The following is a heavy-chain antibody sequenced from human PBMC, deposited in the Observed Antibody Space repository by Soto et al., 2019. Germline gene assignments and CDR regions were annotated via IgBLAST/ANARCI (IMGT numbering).Heavy chain of an antibody. CDR2: INGDGTET. J-gene: IGHJ4*02. CDR3: VRARIDY. Sequence: EVQLLESGGGLVQPGGSLRLSCAASGFTFSSYAMSWVRQAPAKGLECVATINGDGTETYHGDSVQGRFTISRDNAKNSLFLRLNTLRDDDTAVYYCVRARIDYWGQGTLVTVSS. V-gene: IGHV3-7*03. CDR1: GFTFSSYA.